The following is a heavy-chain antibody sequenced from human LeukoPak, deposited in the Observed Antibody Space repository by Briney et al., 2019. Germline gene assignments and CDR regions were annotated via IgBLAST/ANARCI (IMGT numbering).Heavy chain of an antibody. J-gene: IGHJ3*02. V-gene: IGHV3-30*18. D-gene: IGHD3-10*01. Sequence: GGSLRLSCAASGFTFSSYGMHWVRQAPGKGLEWVAVISYDGSNKYYADSVKGRFTISRDNSKNTLYLQMNSLRAEDTAVYYCAKDTGREVLLWFGELLELDAFDIWGQGTMVTVSS. CDR1: GFTFSSYG. CDR2: ISYDGSNK. CDR3: AKDTGREVLLWFGELLELDAFDI.